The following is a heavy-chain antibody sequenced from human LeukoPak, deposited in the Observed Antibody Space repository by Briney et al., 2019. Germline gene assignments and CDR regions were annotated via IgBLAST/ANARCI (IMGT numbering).Heavy chain of an antibody. D-gene: IGHD2-15*01. CDR3: GRFCSGGSCPPS. J-gene: IGHJ4*02. V-gene: IGHV4-4*07. CDR1: GGSISNYY. CDR2: IYTSGST. Sequence: SETLSLTCTVSGGSISNYYWSWIRQPAGKGLEWIGRIYTSGSTNYNPSLKSRVTMSVDTSKNQFSLKLSSVTAADTAVYYCGRFCSGGSCPPSWGQGTLVTVSS.